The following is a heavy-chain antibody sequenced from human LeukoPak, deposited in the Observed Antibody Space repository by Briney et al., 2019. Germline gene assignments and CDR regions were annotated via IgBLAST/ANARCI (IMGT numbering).Heavy chain of an antibody. J-gene: IGHJ4*02. CDR3: ASGAAAGTFSIGY. CDR1: GYTFTSYY. V-gene: IGHV1-46*01. D-gene: IGHD6-13*01. Sequence: GASVKVSFKASGYTFTSYYMHWVRQAPGQGLEWMGIINPSGGGTSYSQKFQGRVTMTTDTSTSTLYMELSSLRSEDTAVYYCASGAAAGTFSIGYWGQGTLLTVSS. CDR2: INPSGGGT.